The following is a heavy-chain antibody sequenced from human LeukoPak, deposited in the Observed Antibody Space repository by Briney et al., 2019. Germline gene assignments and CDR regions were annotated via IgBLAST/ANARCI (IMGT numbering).Heavy chain of an antibody. Sequence: VASVKVSCKASGYTFTSYGISWVRQAPGQGLEWMGWISAYNGNTNYAQKLQGRVTITTDTSTSTAYMELSRLRSDDTAVYYCALYGSGTLTTRAFDIWGQGTMVTVSS. V-gene: IGHV1-18*01. CDR3: ALYGSGTLTTRAFDI. CDR1: GYTFTSYG. J-gene: IGHJ3*02. CDR2: ISAYNGNT. D-gene: IGHD3-10*01.